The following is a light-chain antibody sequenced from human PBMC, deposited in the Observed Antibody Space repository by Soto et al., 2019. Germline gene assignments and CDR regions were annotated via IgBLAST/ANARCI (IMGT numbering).Light chain of an antibody. Sequence: EIVLTESPATLSLSPGERATLSCRASQSVSNYLAWYQQKPGQAPRLLIYDTSNRATGIPARFSGSGSGTDFTLTISSLEPEDFAVYYCQQRSKWLTFGPGTKVDMK. CDR1: QSVSNY. V-gene: IGKV3-11*01. J-gene: IGKJ3*01. CDR3: QQRSKWLT. CDR2: DTS.